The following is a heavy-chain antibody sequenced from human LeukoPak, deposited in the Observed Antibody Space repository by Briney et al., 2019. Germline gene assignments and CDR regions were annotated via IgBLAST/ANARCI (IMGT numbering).Heavy chain of an antibody. V-gene: IGHV4-59*01. D-gene: IGHD6-13*01. Sequence: PSETLSLTCTVSGGSISSYYWSWIRQPPGKGLEWIGYIYYSGSTNYNPSLKSRVTISVDTSKNQFSLKLSSVTAADTAVYYCARAGSYSSSWYSYYYYGMDVWGQGTTVTVSS. CDR2: IYYSGST. J-gene: IGHJ6*02. CDR3: ARAGSYSSSWYSYYYYGMDV. CDR1: GGSISSYY.